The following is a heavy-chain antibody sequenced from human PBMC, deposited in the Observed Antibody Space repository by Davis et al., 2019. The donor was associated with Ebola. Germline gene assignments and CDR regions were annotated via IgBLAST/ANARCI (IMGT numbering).Heavy chain of an antibody. CDR3: ARGDHGYSYGRWAPYNWFDP. J-gene: IGHJ5*02. D-gene: IGHD5-18*01. Sequence: SETLSLTCTVSGGSISSYYWSWIRQPPGKGLEWIGYIYYSGSTNYNPSLKSRVTISVDTSKNQFSLKLSSVTAADTAVYYCARGDHGYSYGRWAPYNWFDPWGQGTLVTVSS. V-gene: IGHV4-59*08. CDR1: GGSISSYY. CDR2: IYYSGST.